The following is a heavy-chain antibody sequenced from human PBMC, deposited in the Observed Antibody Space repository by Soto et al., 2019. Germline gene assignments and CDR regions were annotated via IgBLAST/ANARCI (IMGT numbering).Heavy chain of an antibody. V-gene: IGHV3-66*01. J-gene: IGHJ4*02. Sequence: EVQLVESGGGLVQPGGSLRLSCAASGFTVSSNYMSWVRQAPGKGLEWVSIIYSDSSTYYTDSVKGRFTISRDNSKNTLYLQMNSLRAEDTAVYYCAKDTDYWGQGTLVTVSS. CDR1: GFTVSSNY. CDR2: IYSDSST. CDR3: AKDTDY.